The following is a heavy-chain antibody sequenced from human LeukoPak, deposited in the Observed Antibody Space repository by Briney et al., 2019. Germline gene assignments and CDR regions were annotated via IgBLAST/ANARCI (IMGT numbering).Heavy chain of an antibody. J-gene: IGHJ4*02. CDR2: ISAYNGNT. V-gene: IGHV1-18*01. CDR3: ARAIYSGYDVYYFDY. D-gene: IGHD5-12*01. Sequence: GASVKVSCKASGYTFTSYGISWVRQAPGQGLEWMGWISAYNGNTNYVQKLQGRVTMTTDTSTSTAYMELRSLRSDDTAVYYCARAIYSGYDVYYFDYWGQGTLVTVSS. CDR1: GYTFTSYG.